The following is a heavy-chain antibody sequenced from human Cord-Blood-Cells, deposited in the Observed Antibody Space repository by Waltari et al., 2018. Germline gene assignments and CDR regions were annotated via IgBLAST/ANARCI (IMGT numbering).Heavy chain of an antibody. J-gene: IGHJ5*02. CDR2: IIPIFGTA. Sequence: QVQLVQSGAEVKKPGSSVKVSCKASGGTFSSYAISWVRQAPGQGLEWMGWIIPIFGTANDAQKFKGRVTITADESTSTAYMELSSLRSEDTAVYYCARLYYYDSSGYYNWFDPWGQGTLVTGSS. V-gene: IGHV1-69*01. CDR1: GGTFSSYA. CDR3: ARLYYYDSSGYYNWFDP. D-gene: IGHD3-22*01.